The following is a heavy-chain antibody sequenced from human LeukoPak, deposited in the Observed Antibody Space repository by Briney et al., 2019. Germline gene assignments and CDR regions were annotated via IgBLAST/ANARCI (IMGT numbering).Heavy chain of an antibody. D-gene: IGHD3-22*01. J-gene: IGHJ5*02. CDR3: AKDTYSYDSSGYYRFDP. CDR2: ISGSGGST. Sequence: GGSLRLSCAASGFTFSSYAMSWVRQAPGKGLGWVSAISGSGGSTYYADSVKGRFTISRDNSKNTLYLQMNSLRAGDTAVYYCAKDTYSYDSSGYYRFDPWGQGTLVTVSS. CDR1: GFTFSSYA. V-gene: IGHV3-23*01.